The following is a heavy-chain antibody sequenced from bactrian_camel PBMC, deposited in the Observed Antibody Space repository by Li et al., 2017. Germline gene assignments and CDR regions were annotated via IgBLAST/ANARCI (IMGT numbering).Heavy chain of an antibody. CDR2: INWNGANT. V-gene: IGHV3S31*01. D-gene: IGHD6*01. CDR3: AAGPWYTDEYLY. J-gene: IGHJ4*01. Sequence: VQLVESGGGLVQPGGSLRLSCAASGFPFSGFVMSWVRQAPGKEREWVSCINWNGANTEYAGSVKGRFTASRDNAKSTQYLQMNKLRLQDTAKYYCAAGPWYTDEYLYWGQGTQVTVS. CDR1: GFPFSGFV.